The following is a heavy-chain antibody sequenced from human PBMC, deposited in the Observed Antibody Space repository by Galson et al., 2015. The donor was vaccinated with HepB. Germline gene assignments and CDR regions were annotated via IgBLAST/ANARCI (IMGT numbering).Heavy chain of an antibody. J-gene: IGHJ4*02. Sequence: SETLSLTCAVYGGSFSGYYWSWIRQPPGKGLEWIGEINHSGSTNYNPSLKSRVTISVDTSKNQFSLKLSSVTAADTAVYYCASRAPSMGSNYDYWGQGTLVTVSS. CDR3: ASRAPSMGSNYDY. V-gene: IGHV4-34*01. D-gene: IGHD4-11*01. CDR2: INHSGST. CDR1: GGSFSGYY.